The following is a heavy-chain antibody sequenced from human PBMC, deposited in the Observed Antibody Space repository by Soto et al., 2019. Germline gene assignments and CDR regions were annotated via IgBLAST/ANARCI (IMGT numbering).Heavy chain of an antibody. CDR1: GFTFSTHG. Sequence: QVQLVESGGGVVQPGGSLRLSCATSGFTFSTHGMHWVRQAPGKGLEWVTVIWYDGSNKYYVDSVKGRFTISRDNSRNTVYLQMDSLRVEDTAIYYCVKDRCGCECVSTPYFDFWGQGSLVTVSS. CDR3: VKDRCGCECVSTPYFDF. V-gene: IGHV3-33*03. D-gene: IGHD2-21*01. J-gene: IGHJ4*02. CDR2: IWYDGSNK.